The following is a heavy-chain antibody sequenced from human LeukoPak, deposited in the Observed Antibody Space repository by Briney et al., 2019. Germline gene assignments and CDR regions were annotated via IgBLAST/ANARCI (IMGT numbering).Heavy chain of an antibody. CDR2: IWYDGSNK. CDR1: GFTLSSFG. V-gene: IGHV3-33*01. CDR3: ARERDSAFDI. D-gene: IGHD2-21*01. J-gene: IGHJ3*02. Sequence: GGSLRLSCAASGFTLSSFGMHWVRQAPGKGLEWVALIWYDGSNKYYVDSVKGRFAISRDNSKNTLYLQMNSLRAEDTAVYYCARERDSAFDIWGQGTVVTVSS.